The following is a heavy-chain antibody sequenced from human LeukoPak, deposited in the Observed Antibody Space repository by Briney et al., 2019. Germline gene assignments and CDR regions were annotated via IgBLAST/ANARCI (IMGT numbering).Heavy chain of an antibody. V-gene: IGHV3-23*01. Sequence: QTGGSLRLSCAASGFTFSSYWMSWVRQAPGKGLEWVSAISGSGGSTYYADSVKGRFTISRDNSKNTLYLQMNSLRAEDTAVYYCAKEGTQWLVPYVDYWGQGTLVTVSS. D-gene: IGHD6-19*01. J-gene: IGHJ4*02. CDR1: GFTFSSYW. CDR3: AKEGTQWLVPYVDY. CDR2: ISGSGGST.